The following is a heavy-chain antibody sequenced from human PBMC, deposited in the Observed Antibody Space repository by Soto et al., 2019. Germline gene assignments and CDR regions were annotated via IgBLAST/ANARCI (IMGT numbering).Heavy chain of an antibody. V-gene: IGHV1-2*02. CDR2: ISPNSGST. CDR3: GRGRSGELVVFY. CDR1: GYTFTGYY. D-gene: IGHD1-7*01. J-gene: IGHJ4*02. Sequence: QVQLVQSGAEVKKSGASVKVSCKASGYTFTGYYIHWVRQAPGQGLEWMGEISPNSGSTKYAQKFQGRVTMTRDTSISTVYMELSNLSPDDTAVYYCGRGRSGELVVFYWGQGTLVTVYS.